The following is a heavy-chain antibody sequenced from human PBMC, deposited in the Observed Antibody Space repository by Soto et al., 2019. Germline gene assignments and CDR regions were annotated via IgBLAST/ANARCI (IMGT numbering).Heavy chain of an antibody. CDR3: AKAPGAAAAGPPFDY. Sequence: GGSLRLSCAASGFTFSSYGMHWVRQAPGKGLEWVAVISYDGSNKYYADSVKGRFTISRDNSKNTQYLQMNSLRAEDTAVYYCAKAPGAAAAGPPFDYWGQGTLVTVSS. J-gene: IGHJ4*02. CDR2: ISYDGSNK. CDR1: GFTFSSYG. D-gene: IGHD6-13*01. V-gene: IGHV3-30*18.